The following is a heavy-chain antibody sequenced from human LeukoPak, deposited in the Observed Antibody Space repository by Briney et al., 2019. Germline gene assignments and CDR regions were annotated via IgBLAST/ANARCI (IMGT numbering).Heavy chain of an antibody. V-gene: IGHV3-74*01. Sequence: GGSLRLSCAGSGFAFSEYWMHWARQTPEKGLMWVSRINDGGTYTAYADSVKGRFAVSRDNAENTQYLQMDSLTVEDTGLYYCVREIKIMGFRAFDYWGQGTPVTV. CDR2: INDGGTYT. CDR3: VREIKIMGFRAFDY. D-gene: IGHD3-10*01. CDR1: GFAFSEYW. J-gene: IGHJ4*02.